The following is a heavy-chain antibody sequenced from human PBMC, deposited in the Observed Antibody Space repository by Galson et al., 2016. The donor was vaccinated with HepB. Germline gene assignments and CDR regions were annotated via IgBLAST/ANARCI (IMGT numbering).Heavy chain of an antibody. D-gene: IGHD3-22*01. CDR1: GFTFSNYG. Sequence: SLRLSCAASGFTFSNYGMHWVRQAPGKGLEWVAVIWYDGSKKYYADSVKGRFTISRDNSKNTLYLEGNSLRAEDTAVYYCASLKDNYDDRTGYTLTGLDVWGQGTTVTVSS. CDR2: IWYDGSKK. V-gene: IGHV3-33*01. J-gene: IGHJ6*02. CDR3: ASLKDNYDDRTGYTLTGLDV.